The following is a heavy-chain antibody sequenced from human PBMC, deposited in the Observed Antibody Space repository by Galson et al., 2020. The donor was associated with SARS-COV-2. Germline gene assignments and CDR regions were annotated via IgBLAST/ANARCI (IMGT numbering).Heavy chain of an antibody. J-gene: IGHJ4*02. CDR2: IYHSGST. Sequence: SQTLSLTCTVSGDSINSNSYYWGWIRQPPGKGLEWIGSIYHSGSTYYNPSLKSRVTISVDTSKNQFSLKLSSVTAADTAVYYCVGWNYGVFAYWGQGTLVTVSS. CDR3: VGWNYGVFAY. V-gene: IGHV4-39*07. D-gene: IGHD1-7*01. CDR1: GDSINSNSYY.